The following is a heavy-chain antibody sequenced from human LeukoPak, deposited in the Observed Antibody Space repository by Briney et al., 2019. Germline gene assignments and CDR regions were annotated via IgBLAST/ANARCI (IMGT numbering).Heavy chain of an antibody. D-gene: IGHD2-2*01. CDR2: INYDGSNR. J-gene: IGHJ4*02. V-gene: IGHV3-33*01. CDR3: ARWGGTRPFYFDY. Sequence: GGALRLSCAASGFSLSDYGLHWVRQGPGKGLEWLAVINYDGSNRYYADSVKGRFTLSTESSENTLYLQMNRLRVDDTAIYYCARWGGTRPFYFDYWGQGTLATVS. CDR1: GFSLSDYG.